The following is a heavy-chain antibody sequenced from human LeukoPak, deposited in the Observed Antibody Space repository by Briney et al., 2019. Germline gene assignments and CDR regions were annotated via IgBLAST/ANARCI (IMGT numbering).Heavy chain of an antibody. CDR3: ARDAGSSSSRFYSYFDY. CDR1: GGSFSGYY. Sequence: KPSETLSLPCAVYGGSFSGYYWSWIRQPPGKGLEWIGEIDHSGSTNYNPSLKSRVTISVDTSKNQFSLKLSSVTAADTAVYYCARDAGSSSSRFYSYFDYWGQGTLVTVSS. V-gene: IGHV4-34*01. CDR2: IDHSGST. J-gene: IGHJ4*02. D-gene: IGHD6-6*01.